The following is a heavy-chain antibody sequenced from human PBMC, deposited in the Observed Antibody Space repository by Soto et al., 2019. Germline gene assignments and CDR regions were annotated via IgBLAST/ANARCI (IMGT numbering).Heavy chain of an antibody. CDR2: IIPIFGTA. V-gene: IGHV1-69*06. CDR3: AREAGTYYDFWSGSRGNYYYYGMDV. Sequence: QVQLVQSGAEVKKPGSSVKVSCKASGGTFSSYAISWVRQAPGQGLEWMGGIIPIFGTANYAQKFQGRVTITADKSTSTDYMELSSLRSEDTAVYYCAREAGTYYDFWSGSRGNYYYYGMDVWGQGTTVTVSS. D-gene: IGHD3-3*01. J-gene: IGHJ6*02. CDR1: GGTFSSYA.